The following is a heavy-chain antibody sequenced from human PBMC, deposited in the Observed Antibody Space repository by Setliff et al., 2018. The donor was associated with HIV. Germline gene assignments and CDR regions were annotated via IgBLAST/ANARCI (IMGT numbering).Heavy chain of an antibody. Sequence: PSETLSLTCGVFGGSLSDYHWNWIRQPPGKGLEWIGEISHSGITNYNSSLKSRVSISVDTSKNHFSLRLSSLTAADTAVYYCARASYTYGLDYWGQGILVTVSS. CDR1: GGSLSDYH. CDR3: ARASYTYGLDY. J-gene: IGHJ4*02. D-gene: IGHD5-18*01. V-gene: IGHV4-34*01. CDR2: ISHSGIT.